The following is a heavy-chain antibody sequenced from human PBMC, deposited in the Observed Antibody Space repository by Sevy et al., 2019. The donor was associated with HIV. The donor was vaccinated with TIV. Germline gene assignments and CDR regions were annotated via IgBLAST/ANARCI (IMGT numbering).Heavy chain of an antibody. CDR2: ISGNGGST. J-gene: IGHJ4*02. Sequence: GGSLRLSCSASGFTFSSYPMHWVRQAPGKGLEYVXLISGNGGSTYYADSVKGRFTISRDNFKKTLYLQMSSLRAEDTAVYYCVTRGGLVGATDFDXWGQGTRVTVSS. D-gene: IGHD1-26*01. CDR3: VTRGGLVGATDFDX. V-gene: IGHV3-64D*06. CDR1: GFTFSSYP.